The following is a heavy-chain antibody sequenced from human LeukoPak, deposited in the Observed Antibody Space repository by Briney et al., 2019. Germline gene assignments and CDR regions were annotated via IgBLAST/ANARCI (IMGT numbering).Heavy chain of an antibody. D-gene: IGHD1-26*01. Sequence: GGSLRLSCAASGFTFSSYAMHWVRQAPGKGLEYVSAISSNGGSTYYANSVKGRFTISRDNSKNTLYLQMNSLRAEDTAVYYCAKGGSGSYYSYWGQGTLVTVSS. CDR1: GFTFSSYA. CDR3: AKGGSGSYYSY. CDR2: ISSNGGST. V-gene: IGHV3-64*01. J-gene: IGHJ4*02.